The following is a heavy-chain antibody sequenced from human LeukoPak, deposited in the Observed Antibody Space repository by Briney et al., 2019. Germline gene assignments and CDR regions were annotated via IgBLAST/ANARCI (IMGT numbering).Heavy chain of an antibody. Sequence: SETLSLTCTVPGGSTSDDYWNWIRQPPGKGLEWIGYLYYSGNTNYNPSLKSRVTISADTSKNQFSLKLSSVTAADTAVYYCARDAIIAVAGTVAFDIWGQGTMVTVSS. CDR2: LYYSGNT. D-gene: IGHD6-19*01. V-gene: IGHV4-59*12. J-gene: IGHJ3*02. CDR1: GGSTSDDY. CDR3: ARDAIIAVAGTVAFDI.